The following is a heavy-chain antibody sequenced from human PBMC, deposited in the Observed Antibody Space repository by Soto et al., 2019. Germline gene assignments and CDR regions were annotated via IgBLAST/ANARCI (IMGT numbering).Heavy chain of an antibody. V-gene: IGHV4-61*01. CDR1: GGSVSSDNYY. D-gene: IGHD3-3*01. CDR3: ARASYDSWSGYFDY. CDR2: IYHSGST. J-gene: IGHJ4*02. Sequence: QVHLQESGPGLVKPSETLSLTCTVSGGSVSSDNYYWTWIRQPPGKGLEWIGHIYHSGSTNYNPSLKRRVTISVDTSKNRFSLKVTSVTAADTAIYYCARASYDSWSGYFDYWGQGTLVTVSS.